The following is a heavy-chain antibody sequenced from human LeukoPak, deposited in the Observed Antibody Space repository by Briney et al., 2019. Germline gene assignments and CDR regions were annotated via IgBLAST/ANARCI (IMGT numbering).Heavy chain of an antibody. CDR3: ARIAVAGTGYYYYYYMDV. CDR2: ISAYNGNT. J-gene: IGHJ6*03. V-gene: IGHV1-18*01. Sequence: GASVKVSCKVSGYTFREYGITWVRQAPGQGLERMGWISAYNGNTNYAQKPQGRVTMTTDTSTSTAYMELRSLRSDDTAVYYCARIAVAGTGYYYYYYMDVWGKGTTVAVSS. D-gene: IGHD6-19*01. CDR1: GYTFREYG.